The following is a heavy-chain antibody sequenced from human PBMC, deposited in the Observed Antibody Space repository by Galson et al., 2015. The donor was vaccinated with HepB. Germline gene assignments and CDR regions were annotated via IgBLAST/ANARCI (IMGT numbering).Heavy chain of an antibody. CDR2: ISQDGSDE. V-gene: IGHV3-7*03. CDR3: ARSTQYDSGVHYSAY. J-gene: IGHJ4*02. D-gene: IGHD3-22*01. Sequence: SLRLSCAASGFTFSSYWMGWVRQAPGKGLEWVGNISQDGSDEHCVDSVKGRFTLSRDNAKNSLYLQMNSLRAEDTAVYYCARSTQYDSGVHYSAYWGQGTLVTVSS. CDR1: GFTFSSYW.